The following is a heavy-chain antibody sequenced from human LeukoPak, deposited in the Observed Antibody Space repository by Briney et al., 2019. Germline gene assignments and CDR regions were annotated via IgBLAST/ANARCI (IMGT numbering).Heavy chain of an antibody. CDR1: GGSISSGDYY. D-gene: IGHD2-2*02. J-gene: IGHJ4*02. Sequence: SQTLSLTCTVSGGSISSGDYYWSWIRQPPGKGLEWIGYIYYSGSTYYNPSLKSRVTISVDTSKNQFSRKVSSVTAADTAVYYCAREYQLLYHDYWGQGTLVTVSS. CDR3: AREYQLLYHDY. V-gene: IGHV4-30-4*01. CDR2: IYYSGST.